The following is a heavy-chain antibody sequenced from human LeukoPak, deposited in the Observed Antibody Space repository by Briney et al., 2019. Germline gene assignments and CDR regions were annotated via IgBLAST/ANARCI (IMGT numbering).Heavy chain of an antibody. CDR3: ATRGDYGDYWYYFDY. V-gene: IGHV3-53*01. D-gene: IGHD4-17*01. CDR2: IYSGGSGGST. Sequence: GGSLRLSCAASGFTVSSNYMSWVHQAPGKGLEWVSVIYSGGSGGSTYYADSVKGRFTISRDNSKNTLYLQMNSLRAEDTAVYYCATRGDYGDYWYYFDYWGQGTLVTVSS. CDR1: GFTVSSNY. J-gene: IGHJ4*02.